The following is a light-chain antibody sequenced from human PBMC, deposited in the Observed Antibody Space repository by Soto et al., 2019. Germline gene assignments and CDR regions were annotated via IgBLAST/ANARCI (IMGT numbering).Light chain of an antibody. CDR1: QSVSSIS. CDR3: QQYGSSPRT. J-gene: IGKJ1*01. Sequence: ESVLTQSPGPLSLSPGERATLSCRSIQSVSSISLAWYQHKPGQAPRLLIDGASTRATGIPDRFSGSESGTDVILTISSLKPDDFAVCYCQQYGSSPRTFGDGTRVEIK. CDR2: GAS. V-gene: IGKV3-20*01.